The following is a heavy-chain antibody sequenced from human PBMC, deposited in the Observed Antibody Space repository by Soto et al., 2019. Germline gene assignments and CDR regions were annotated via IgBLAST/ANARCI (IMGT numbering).Heavy chain of an antibody. J-gene: IGHJ6*02. CDR2: INPNSGGT. CDR1: GYTFTSYY. Sequence: ASVKVSCKASGYTFTSYYMHWVRQAPGQGLEWMGWINPNSGGTNYAQKFQGRVTMTRDTSISTAYMELSRLRSDDTAVYYCARDRCSSTSCYTSPGRYYYYYYGMDVWGQGTTVTVSS. D-gene: IGHD2-2*02. V-gene: IGHV1-2*02. CDR3: ARDRCSSTSCYTSPGRYYYYYYGMDV.